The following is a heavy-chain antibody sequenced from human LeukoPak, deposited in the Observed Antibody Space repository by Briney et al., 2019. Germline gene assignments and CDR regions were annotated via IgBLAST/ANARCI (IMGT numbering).Heavy chain of an antibody. J-gene: IGHJ6*02. Sequence: RASVKVSCKASGGTFSSYAISWVRQAHGQGLEWMGGIIPIFGTANYAQKFQGRVTITADESTSTAYMELSSLRSEDTAVYYCARELGAAENHGMDVWGQGTTVTVSS. D-gene: IGHD6-13*01. CDR1: GGTFSSYA. CDR2: IIPIFGTA. V-gene: IGHV1-69*13. CDR3: ARELGAAENHGMDV.